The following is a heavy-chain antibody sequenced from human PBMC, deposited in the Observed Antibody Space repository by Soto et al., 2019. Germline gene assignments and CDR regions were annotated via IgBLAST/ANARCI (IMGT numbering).Heavy chain of an antibody. CDR2: ISSSISTM. J-gene: IGHJ4*02. Sequence: EVQLVESGGGLVQPGGSLRLSCAASGFTFSSYSMNWLRQAPGKGLEWLSYISSSISTMHYADSVKGRFTISRDNAKNSLYLQINSLRDEDTAVYYCAREVRDTDVADFDYWGQGTLVTVSS. CDR3: AREVRDTDVADFDY. CDR1: GFTFSSYS. V-gene: IGHV3-48*02. D-gene: IGHD5-18*01.